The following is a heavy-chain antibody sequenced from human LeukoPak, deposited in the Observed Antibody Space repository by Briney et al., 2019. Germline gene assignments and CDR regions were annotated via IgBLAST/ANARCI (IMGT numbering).Heavy chain of an antibody. D-gene: IGHD2-2*01. J-gene: IGHJ6*02. CDR2: ISYDGSNK. CDR3: ARDYCSSTSCYYYYYYGMDV. Sequence: PGRSLRLSCAASGFTFSSYAMHWVRQAPGKGLEWVAVISYDGSNKYYADSVKGRFTISRDNSKNTLYLQMNSLRAEDTAVYYCARDYCSSTSCYYYYYYGMDVWGQGTTVTVSS. CDR1: GFTFSSYA. V-gene: IGHV3-30-3*01.